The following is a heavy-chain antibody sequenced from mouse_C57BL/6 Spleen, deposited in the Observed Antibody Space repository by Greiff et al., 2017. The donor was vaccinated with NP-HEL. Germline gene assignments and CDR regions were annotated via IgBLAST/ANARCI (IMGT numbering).Heavy chain of an antibody. CDR3: TIPYYDYDGFAY. V-gene: IGHV1-15*01. Sequence: VQVVESGAELVRPGASVTLSCKASGYTFTDYEMHWVKQTPVHGLEWIGAIDPETGGTAYNQKFKGKAILTADKSSSTAYMELRSLTSEDSAVYYCTIPYYDYDGFAYWGQGTLVTVSA. CDR1: GYTFTDYE. CDR2: IDPETGGT. J-gene: IGHJ3*01. D-gene: IGHD2-4*01.